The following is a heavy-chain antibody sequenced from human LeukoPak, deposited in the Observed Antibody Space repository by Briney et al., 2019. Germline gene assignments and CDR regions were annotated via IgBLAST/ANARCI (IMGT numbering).Heavy chain of an antibody. J-gene: IGHJ5*02. D-gene: IGHD3-10*01. CDR3: AKMNRGFGELSENWFDP. Sequence: PGGSLRLSCAASGFTFSSYGMHWVRQAPGKGLEWISYITSSGSTIYYADSVKGRFTISRDNSKNTLYLQMNSLRAEDTAVYYCAKMNRGFGELSENWFDPWGQGTLVTVSS. V-gene: IGHV3-48*03. CDR1: GFTFSSYG. CDR2: ITSSGSTI.